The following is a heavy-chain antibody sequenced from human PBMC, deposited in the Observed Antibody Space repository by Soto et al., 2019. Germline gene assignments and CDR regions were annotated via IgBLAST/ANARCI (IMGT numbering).Heavy chain of an antibody. Sequence: HPGGSLRLSCEASGFIFSDHWMSWARQAPGKGLEWVANIKRDGTEKYYVDSVEGRFTISRDNAKNSLYLQVSSLRAEDTALYYCARESSSGWYFFDYWGQGTLVTV. CDR1: GFIFSDHW. CDR2: IKRDGTEK. CDR3: ARESSSGWYFFDY. J-gene: IGHJ4*02. V-gene: IGHV3-7*03. D-gene: IGHD6-19*01.